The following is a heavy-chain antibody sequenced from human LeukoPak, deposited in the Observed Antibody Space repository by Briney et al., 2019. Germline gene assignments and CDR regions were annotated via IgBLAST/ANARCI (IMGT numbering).Heavy chain of an antibody. V-gene: IGHV3-66*01. CDR3: ARRYPYSSAWHPNAFDV. CDR2: IYSGGTT. D-gene: IGHD6-19*01. Sequence: GGSLRLSCAASAFTVSSNYMSWVRQAPGKGLEWVSIIYSGGTTYYADSVKGRFTISRDNTKNTLYLQMNSLRAEDTAVYYCARRYPYSSAWHPNAFDVWGQGTMVTVSS. J-gene: IGHJ3*01. CDR1: AFTVSSNY.